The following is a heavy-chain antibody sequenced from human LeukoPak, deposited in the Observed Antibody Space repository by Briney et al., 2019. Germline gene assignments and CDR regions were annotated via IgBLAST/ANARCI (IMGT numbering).Heavy chain of an antibody. J-gene: IGHJ6*03. V-gene: IGHV3-7*01. CDR2: IKQDGSEK. Sequence: GGSLRLSCAASGFTFSSYWMSWVRQAPGKGLEWVANIKQDGSEKYYVDSVKGRFTISRDNAKNSLYLQMNSLRAEDTAVYYCARLDRYYDFWSGYYYYMDVWGKGATVTVSS. CDR1: GFTFSSYW. CDR3: ARLDRYYDFWSGYYYYMDV. D-gene: IGHD3-3*01.